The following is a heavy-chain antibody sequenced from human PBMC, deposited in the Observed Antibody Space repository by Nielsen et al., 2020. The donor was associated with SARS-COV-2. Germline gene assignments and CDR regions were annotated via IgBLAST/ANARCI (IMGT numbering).Heavy chain of an antibody. CDR3: AKGLCSGGSCYVDYYYGMDV. CDR2: IWYDGSNK. Sequence: GESLKISCAASGFTFSSYGMHWVRQAPGKGLEWVAVIWYDGSNKYYADSVKGRFTISRDNSKNTLYLQMNSLRAEDTAVYYCAKGLCSGGSCYVDYYYGMDVWGQGTTVTVSS. CDR1: GFTFSSYG. V-gene: IGHV3-30*02. D-gene: IGHD2-15*01. J-gene: IGHJ6*02.